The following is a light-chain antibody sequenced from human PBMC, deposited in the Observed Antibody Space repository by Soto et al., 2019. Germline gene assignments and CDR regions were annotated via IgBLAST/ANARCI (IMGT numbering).Light chain of an antibody. Sequence: DIHMTQSPSTLPASVGDRVTITCRASQSISNWLAWYQQKPGKAPNLLIYDVSALKRGVPPRFSGSGSGTEFTLTISSLQPEDFATYYCQQYDSFSVTFGQGTKVDIK. CDR2: DVS. V-gene: IGKV1-5*01. CDR1: QSISNW. J-gene: IGKJ1*01. CDR3: QQYDSFSVT.